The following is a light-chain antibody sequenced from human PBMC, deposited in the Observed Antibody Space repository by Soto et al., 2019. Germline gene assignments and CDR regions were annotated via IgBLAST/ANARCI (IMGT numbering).Light chain of an antibody. CDR2: GAS. V-gene: IGKV3-15*01. Sequence: EIVMTQSPATLSVSPGETATLSCRASQSVSSNLAWYQQKPGQAPRLLIYGASTRATGIPARFSGSGSGTEFTLTIRSLQSEDFAVYYCQHYNNWPPWTFGQGTKVEIK. J-gene: IGKJ1*01. CDR3: QHYNNWPPWT. CDR1: QSVSSN.